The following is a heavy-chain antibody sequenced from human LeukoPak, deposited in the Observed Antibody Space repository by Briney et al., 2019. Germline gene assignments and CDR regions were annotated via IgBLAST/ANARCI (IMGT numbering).Heavy chain of an antibody. J-gene: IGHJ4*02. V-gene: IGHV4-61*01. CDR3: ARGPTFGCSGGSCYGDY. Sequence: SETLSLTCTVSGGSFSSGSYYWSWIRQPPGKGLEGIGYIYYSGSTNYNPSLKSRVTISVDTSKNQFSLKLRSVTAADTAVYYCARGPTFGCSGGSCYGDYWGQGTLVPVSS. CDR1: GGSFSSGSYY. D-gene: IGHD2-15*01. CDR2: IYYSGST.